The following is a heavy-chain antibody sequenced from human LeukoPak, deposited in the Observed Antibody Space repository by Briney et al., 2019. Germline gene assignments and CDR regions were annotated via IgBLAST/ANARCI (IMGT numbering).Heavy chain of an antibody. D-gene: IGHD5-18*01. CDR3: AKGDSYGYRFFDY. V-gene: IGHV3-9*01. CDR1: GFTFDDYG. J-gene: IGHJ4*02. CDR2: INWNSVSI. Sequence: GGSLRLSCAASGFTFDDYGMHWVRHAPGKGLEWVSGINWNSVSIDYADSVKGRFTISRDNAENSLYLQMHSLRPEDTALYYCAKGDSYGYRFFDYWGQGTPVTVSS.